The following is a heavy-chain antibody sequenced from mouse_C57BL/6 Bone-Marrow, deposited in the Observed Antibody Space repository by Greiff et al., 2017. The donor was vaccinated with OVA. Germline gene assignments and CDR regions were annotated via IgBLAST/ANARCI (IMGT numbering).Heavy chain of an antibody. Sequence: EVKLVESGPVLVKPGASVKMSCKASGYTFTDYYMNWVKQSHGKSLEWIGVINPYNGGTSYNQKFKGKATLTVDKSSSTAYMELNSLTSEDSAVYYCARWGTTGGFDVWGTGTTVTVSS. CDR3: ARWGTTGGFDV. V-gene: IGHV1-19*01. J-gene: IGHJ1*03. D-gene: IGHD1-1*01. CDR1: GYTFTDYY. CDR2: INPYNGGT.